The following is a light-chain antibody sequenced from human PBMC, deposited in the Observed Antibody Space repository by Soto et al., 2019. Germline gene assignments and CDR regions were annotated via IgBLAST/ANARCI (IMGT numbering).Light chain of an antibody. Sequence: QSALTQPASVSGSPGQSITISCTGTSSDIGSYNLVSWYQQHPGKAPKLIIYEVSNRPSGVSNRFFGSKSGNAASLTISGIQAEDEADYYCCAYGGTSTFVLFGGGTKVTVL. CDR2: EVS. CDR3: CAYGGTSTFVL. J-gene: IGLJ2*01. CDR1: SSDIGSYNL. V-gene: IGLV2-23*02.